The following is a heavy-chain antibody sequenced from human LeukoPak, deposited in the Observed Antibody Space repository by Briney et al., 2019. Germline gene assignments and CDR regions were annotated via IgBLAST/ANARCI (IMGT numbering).Heavy chain of an antibody. V-gene: IGHV4-61*02. CDR1: GGSISSGSYY. D-gene: IGHD4-17*01. J-gene: IGHJ6*03. CDR3: ARANYGDYLDGNYYYYMDV. Sequence: SETLSLTCTVSGGSISSGSYYWSWIRQPAGKGLEWIGRIYTSGSTNYNPSLKSRVTISVDTSKNQFSLKLSSVTAADTAVYYCARANYGDYLDGNYYYYMDVWGKGTTVTISS. CDR2: IYTSGST.